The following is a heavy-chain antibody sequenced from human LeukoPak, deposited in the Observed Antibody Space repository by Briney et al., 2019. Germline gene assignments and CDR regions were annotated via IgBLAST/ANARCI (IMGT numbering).Heavy chain of an antibody. J-gene: IGHJ3*02. D-gene: IGHD3-22*01. CDR2: INSDASDT. V-gene: IGHV3-74*01. CDR1: GFTFSRHW. Sequence: PGGSLRLSCAASGFTFSRHWMHWVRQAPGKGLVWISRINSDASDTNYADFVKGRFTISRDNAKNTVYLQINSLRAEDTAVYYCAKPSHSSDYYDAFDIWGQGTMVTVSS. CDR3: AKPSHSSDYYDAFDI.